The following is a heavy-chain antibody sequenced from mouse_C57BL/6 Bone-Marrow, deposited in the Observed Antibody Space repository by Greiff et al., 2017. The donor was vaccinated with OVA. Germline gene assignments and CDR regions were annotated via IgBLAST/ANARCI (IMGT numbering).Heavy chain of an antibody. CDR1: GYTFTSYW. V-gene: IGHV1-5*01. J-gene: IGHJ2*01. CDR2: IYPGNSDT. D-gene: IGHD1-1*01. Sequence: EVQLQQSGTVLARPGVSVKMSCKTSGYTFTSYWMHWVKQRPGQGLEWIGAIYPGNSDTSYNQKFKGKAKLTAVTSASTAYMELSSLTNEDSAVYYCTRRYYGSSHFDYWGQGTTLTVSS. CDR3: TRRYYGSSHFDY.